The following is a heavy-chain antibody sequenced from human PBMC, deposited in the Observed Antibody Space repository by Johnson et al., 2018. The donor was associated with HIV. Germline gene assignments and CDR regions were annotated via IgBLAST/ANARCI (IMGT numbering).Heavy chain of an antibody. D-gene: IGHD5-18*01. CDR3: PRETNSAMAGDAFDI. J-gene: IGHJ3*02. Sequence: VQLVESGGGLVQPGGSLRLSCAASGFTFNNFAMSWVRQAPGKGLEWASGISGSGTSTYYADSVKGRFTISRDNAKNTLYLQMNSLRAEDTAVYYCPRETNSAMAGDAFDIWGQGTMVTVSS. V-gene: IGHV3-23*04. CDR2: ISGSGTST. CDR1: GFTFNNFA.